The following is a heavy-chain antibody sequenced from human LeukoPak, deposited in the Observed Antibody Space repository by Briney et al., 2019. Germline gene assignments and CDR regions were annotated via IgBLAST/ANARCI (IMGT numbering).Heavy chain of an antibody. Sequence: GGSLRLSCVASGFTFSSYAMSWVRQAPGKGLEWVSSVTSSGGSTYYADSVKGRFTISRDNSKNTLYLQMNSLRAEDTAVYYCAKPPPRVVVTAIPFDYWGQGTPVTVSS. CDR1: GFTFSSYA. CDR2: VTSSGGST. CDR3: AKPPPRVVVTAIPFDY. J-gene: IGHJ4*02. V-gene: IGHV3-23*01. D-gene: IGHD2-21*02.